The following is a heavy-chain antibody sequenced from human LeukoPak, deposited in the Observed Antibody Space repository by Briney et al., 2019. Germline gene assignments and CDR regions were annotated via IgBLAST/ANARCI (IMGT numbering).Heavy chain of an antibody. CDR2: ISNSADVT. Sequence: GGSLRLSCATSGFTFSNFRMSWVRQVPGKGLEWVSGISNSADVTYYAGSVKGRFTISRDYSKNTLYLQMNSLRAEDTAIYYCATYRQVLLPFESWGQGTLVTVSS. CDR3: ATYRQVLLPFES. J-gene: IGHJ4*02. V-gene: IGHV3-23*01. D-gene: IGHD2-8*02. CDR1: GFTFSNFR.